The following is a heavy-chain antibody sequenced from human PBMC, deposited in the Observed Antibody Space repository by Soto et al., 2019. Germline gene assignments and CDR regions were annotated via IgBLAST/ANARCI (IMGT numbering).Heavy chain of an antibody. J-gene: IGHJ3*02. Sequence: VGSLRHPCAASGFHFSSYCMRWVRQAPGKGLVWVSRINSDGSSTSYADSVKGRFTISRDNAKNTLYLQMNSLRAEDTAVYYCARESHEGVFDWLYPAAFDIWGQGTMVTVSS. CDR2: INSDGSST. D-gene: IGHD3-9*01. CDR1: GFHFSSYC. V-gene: IGHV3-74*01. CDR3: ARESHEGVFDWLYPAAFDI.